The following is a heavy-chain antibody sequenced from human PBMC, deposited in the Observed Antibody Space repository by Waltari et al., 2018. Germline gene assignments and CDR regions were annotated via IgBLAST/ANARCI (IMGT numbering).Heavy chain of an antibody. D-gene: IGHD3-3*01. V-gene: IGHV3-30-3*01. CDR3: ARAQGYYDFWSGYRGFDY. CDR1: GFTFSSYA. Sequence: QVQLVESGGGVVQPGRSLRLSYAASGFTFSSYAMHWVRPAPGQGLEWVAVISYDGSNKYYADSVKGRFTISRDNSKNTLYLQMNSLRAEDTAVYYCARAQGYYDFWSGYRGFDYWGQGTLVTVSS. J-gene: IGHJ4*02. CDR2: ISYDGSNK.